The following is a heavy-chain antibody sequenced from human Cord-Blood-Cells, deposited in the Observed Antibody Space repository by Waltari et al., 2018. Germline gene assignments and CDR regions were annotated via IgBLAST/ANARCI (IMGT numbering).Heavy chain of an antibody. CDR1: GDSVSSNSAA. Sequence: QTRSLTCAISGDSVSSNSAAWNWIRQSPSRGLEWLGRTYYRSKWYNDYAVSVKSRITINPDTSKNQFSLQLNSVTPEDTAVYYCARDIAVAGSPLFDYWGQGTLVTVSS. J-gene: IGHJ4*02. D-gene: IGHD6-19*01. CDR2: TYYRSKWYN. V-gene: IGHV6-1*01. CDR3: ARDIAVAGSPLFDY.